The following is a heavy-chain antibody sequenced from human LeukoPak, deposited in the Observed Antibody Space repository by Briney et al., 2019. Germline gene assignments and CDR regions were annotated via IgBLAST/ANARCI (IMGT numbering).Heavy chain of an antibody. Sequence: GGSLRLSCAASGFTFSTYGMHWVRQAPGKGLEWVAIISYDGSEKYYADSVKGRFTISRDNSKNTLYLKMNSLRAEDTAVYYCARDRQMATITLNFDYWGQGILVTVSS. CDR2: ISYDGSEK. CDR1: GFTFSTYG. CDR3: ARDRQMATITLNFDY. D-gene: IGHD5-24*01. V-gene: IGHV3-30*03. J-gene: IGHJ4*02.